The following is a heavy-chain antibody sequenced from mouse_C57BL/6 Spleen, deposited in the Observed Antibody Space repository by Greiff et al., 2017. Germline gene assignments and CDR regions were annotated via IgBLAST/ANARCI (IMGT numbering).Heavy chain of an antibody. CDR2: IYPRSGNT. CDR3: ARGGYVNPYAY. V-gene: IGHV1-81*01. J-gene: IGHJ3*01. Sequence: QVQLQQSGAELARPGASVKLSCKASGYTFTSSGISWVKQSTGQGLEWIGEIYPRSGNTYYNEKFKGKATMTADKSSSTAYMELRSLTSEGSAVYCSARGGYVNPYAYWGQGPLVTVSA. CDR1: GYTFTSSG.